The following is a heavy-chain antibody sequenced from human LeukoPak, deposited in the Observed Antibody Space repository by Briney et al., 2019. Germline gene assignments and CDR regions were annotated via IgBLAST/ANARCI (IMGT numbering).Heavy chain of an antibody. D-gene: IGHD1-14*01. Sequence: SGPTLVNPTQTLTLTCTFSGFSLSTSGVGVGWIRQPPGKALEWLALIYWNDDKRYSPSLKSKLTITKDTSKNQVVLTMTNMDPVDTATYYCAHSQNNRVKKPFDYWGQGTLVTVSS. CDR2: IYWNDDK. J-gene: IGHJ4*02. CDR1: GFSLSTSGVG. CDR3: AHSQNNRVKKPFDY. V-gene: IGHV2-5*01.